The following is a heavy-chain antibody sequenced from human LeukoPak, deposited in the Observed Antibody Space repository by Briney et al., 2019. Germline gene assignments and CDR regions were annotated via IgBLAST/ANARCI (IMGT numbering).Heavy chain of an antibody. V-gene: IGHV4-61*01. Sequence: PSETLSLTCTVSGDSVRSASYYWSWIRQPPGKGLEWIGYISYSGSTNYNPSLKSRVTISVDTSKNQFSLKLSSVTAADTAVYYCARLGPAAGTSFDYWGQGTLVTVSS. CDR1: GDSVRSASYY. CDR3: ARLGPAAGTSFDY. CDR2: ISYSGST. D-gene: IGHD6-13*01. J-gene: IGHJ4*02.